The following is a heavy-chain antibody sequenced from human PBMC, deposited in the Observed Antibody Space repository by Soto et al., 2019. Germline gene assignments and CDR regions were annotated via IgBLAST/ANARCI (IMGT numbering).Heavy chain of an antibody. CDR2: MNPNSGNT. CDR1: GYTSTSYD. J-gene: IGHJ4*02. CDR3: ASLGYCTNGVCYLDY. D-gene: IGHD2-8*01. Sequence: ASVKVSCKASGYTSTSYDINWVRQATGQGLEWMGWMNPNSGNTGYAQKFQGRVTITRDTSASTAYMELSSLRSEDTAVYYCASLGYCTNGVCYLDYWGQGTLVTVSS. V-gene: IGHV1-8*01.